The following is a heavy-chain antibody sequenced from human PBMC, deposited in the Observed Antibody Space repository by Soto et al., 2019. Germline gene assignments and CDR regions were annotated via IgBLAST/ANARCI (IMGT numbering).Heavy chain of an antibody. CDR3: ARDQTTGDWFDA. V-gene: IGHV3-74*03. J-gene: IGHJ5*02. D-gene: IGHD4-17*01. CDR2: INGDGSDT. CDR1: GFDFSNYW. Sequence: PGGSLRLSCGASGFDFSNYWMHWVRQAPGKGLVWVSRINGDGSDTKYADSVKGRFTISRDNARNTVYLQMNSLRADDTAVYYCARDQTTGDWFDAWGQGALVTVS.